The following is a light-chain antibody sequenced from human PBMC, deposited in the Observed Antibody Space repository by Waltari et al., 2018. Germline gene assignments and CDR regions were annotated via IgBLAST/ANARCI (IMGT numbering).Light chain of an antibody. CDR2: GSF. CDR1: QTISNS. Sequence: DIQMTQSPPSLSASVGDRVPITCRASQTISNSLDWYQQKPGKAPKLLIYGSFILQSGVPSRFSGSGSGTDFTLTISSLQPEDFATYYCQQSSSSPITFGQGTRLEIK. J-gene: IGKJ5*01. V-gene: IGKV1-39*01. CDR3: QQSSSSPIT.